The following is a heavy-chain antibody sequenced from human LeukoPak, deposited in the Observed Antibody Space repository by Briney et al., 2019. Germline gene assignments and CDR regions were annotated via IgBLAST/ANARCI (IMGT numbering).Heavy chain of an antibody. CDR3: ATLTIFGVYNWFDP. CDR1: GGSITTYY. V-gene: IGHV4-59*01. D-gene: IGHD3-3*01. CDR2: IYYSRNT. Sequence: SETLSLTCTVSGGSITTYYWSWIRQPPGKGLEWIGYIYYSRNTIYNPSLQSRVTISIDTSKNQFSLKLSSVTAADTAVYYCATLTIFGVYNWFDPWGQGTLVTVSS. J-gene: IGHJ5*02.